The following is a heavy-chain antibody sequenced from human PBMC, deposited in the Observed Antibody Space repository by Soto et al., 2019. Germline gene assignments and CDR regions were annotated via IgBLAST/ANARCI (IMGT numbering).Heavy chain of an antibody. CDR2: SRNKDDGYST. V-gene: IGHV3-72*01. CDR3: ALNYYGLDV. Sequence: LRLSCAASGFRFSDFYMDWVRQAPGQGLEWVGRSRNKDDGYSTQYAASVEGRFTISRDDSQNSMFLQMNSLKIEDTAIYYCALNYYGLDVLGQGTTVTVSS. J-gene: IGHJ6*02. CDR1: GFRFSDFY.